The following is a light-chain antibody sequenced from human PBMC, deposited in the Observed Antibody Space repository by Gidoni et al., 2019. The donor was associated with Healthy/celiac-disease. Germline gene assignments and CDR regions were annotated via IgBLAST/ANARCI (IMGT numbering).Light chain of an antibody. V-gene: IGKV1-5*01. CDR3: QQYNSYSA. CDR2: DAS. J-gene: IGKJ5*01. Sequence: DIKMTQSPSTLSASVGDRVTITCRASQSISSWFAWYQQKPGKAPELLIYDASSLESGVPSRFSGSGSGTEFTLTIRSLQPDDFETYYCQQYNSYSAFXXXTRLEIK. CDR1: QSISSW.